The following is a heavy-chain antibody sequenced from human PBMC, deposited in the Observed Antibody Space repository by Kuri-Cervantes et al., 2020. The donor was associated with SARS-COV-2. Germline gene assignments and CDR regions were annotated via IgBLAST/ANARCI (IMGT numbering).Heavy chain of an antibody. V-gene: IGHV1-69*13. D-gene: IGHD3-22*01. CDR1: GGNFSSYA. Sequence: SVKVSCKASGGNFSSYAISWVRQAPGQGLEWMGGIIPIFGTANYAQKFQGRVTITADESTSTAYMELSSLRSEDTAVYYCARDRGPQGYYYDSSGYSQNAFDIWGQGTMVTVSS. CDR2: IIPIFGTA. J-gene: IGHJ3*02. CDR3: ARDRGPQGYYYDSSGYSQNAFDI.